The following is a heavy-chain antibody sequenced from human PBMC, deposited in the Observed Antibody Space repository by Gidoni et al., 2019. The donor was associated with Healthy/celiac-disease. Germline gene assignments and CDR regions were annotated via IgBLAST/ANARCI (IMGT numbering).Heavy chain of an antibody. CDR2: IYYSGST. V-gene: IGHV4-30-4*01. CDR1: GGSISSGDYY. D-gene: IGHD3-22*01. J-gene: IGHJ5*02. Sequence: QVQLQESGPGLVKPSQTLSLTCTVSGGSISSGDYYWSWLRQPPGKGLEWIGYIYYSGSTYYNPSLKSRVTISVDTSKNQFSLKLSSVTAADTAVYYCARWYYYDSSGYGNWFDPWGQGTLVTVSS. CDR3: ARWYYYDSSGYGNWFDP.